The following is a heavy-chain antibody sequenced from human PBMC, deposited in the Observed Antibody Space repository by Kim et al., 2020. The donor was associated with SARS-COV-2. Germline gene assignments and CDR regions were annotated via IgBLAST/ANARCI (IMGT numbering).Heavy chain of an antibody. J-gene: IGHJ4*02. D-gene: IGHD5-12*01. CDR3: ARDLTIVATIAGY. V-gene: IGHV1-3*01. Sequence: SQQVQGRVTITRETSASTADMELSSLRSEDTAVYYCARDLTIVATIAGYWGQGTLVTVSS.